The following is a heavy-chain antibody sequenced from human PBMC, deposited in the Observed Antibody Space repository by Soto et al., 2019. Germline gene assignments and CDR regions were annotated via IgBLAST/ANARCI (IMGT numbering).Heavy chain of an antibody. CDR1: GFTFRSYV. D-gene: IGHD1-1*01. J-gene: IGHJ1*01. Sequence: QVQLVESGGGVVQPGTSLRVSCVGSGFTFRSYVIHWVRQAPGKGLEWVALTSYDGSDKYYGDSVRGRFTISRDNSRNTVDLQMDSLRLEDTALYCGARCGTTGGLDVWGQGTLVSVSS. V-gene: IGHV3-30*19. CDR3: ARCGTTGGLDV. CDR2: TSYDGSDK.